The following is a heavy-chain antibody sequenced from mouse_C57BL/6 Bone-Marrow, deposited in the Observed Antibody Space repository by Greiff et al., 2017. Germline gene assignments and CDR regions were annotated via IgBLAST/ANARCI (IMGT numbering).Heavy chain of an antibody. J-gene: IGHJ2*01. CDR2: FLPNIGST. CDR1: GYTFTSYW. D-gene: IGHD2-3*01. Sequence: QVQLKQPGAELVKPGASVKLSCKASGYTFTSYWMHWVKQRPGQGLEWIGMFLPNIGSTNYNEKFKSKATVDIDKSSRTAYMQVRSLTSKDSAVCYSAGEGYFKDYWGQGTTLTVSS. V-gene: IGHV1-64*01. CDR3: AGEGYFKDY.